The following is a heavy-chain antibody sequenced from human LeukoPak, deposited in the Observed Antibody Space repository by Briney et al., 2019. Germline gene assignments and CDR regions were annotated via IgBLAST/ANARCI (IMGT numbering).Heavy chain of an antibody. V-gene: IGHV1-69*04. Sequence: ASVKVSCKASGGTFSSYAISWVRQAPGQGLEWMGRIIPILGIANYAQKFQGRVTITADKSTSTAYMELSSLRSEDTAVYYCARPSDYDSSGPLFDYWGQGTLVTVSS. D-gene: IGHD3-22*01. CDR2: IIPILGIA. CDR3: ARPSDYDSSGPLFDY. CDR1: GGTFSSYA. J-gene: IGHJ4*02.